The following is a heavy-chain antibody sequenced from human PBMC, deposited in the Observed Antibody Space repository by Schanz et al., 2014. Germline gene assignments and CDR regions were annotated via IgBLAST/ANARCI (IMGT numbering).Heavy chain of an antibody. CDR2: IFPSGGAA. J-gene: IGHJ4*02. CDR3: AILYSTFNH. Sequence: QVPLVQSGAEVKKPGASVTLSCKASGYTFTTYFMDWVRQAPGQGLAWVGRIFPSGGAAVYAPDFQGRLTLTRDTSASTVYMQLSSLRSDDTAVYYCAILYSTFNHWGQGTLLTVSS. V-gene: IGHV1-46*01. D-gene: IGHD4-4*01. CDR1: GYTFTTYF.